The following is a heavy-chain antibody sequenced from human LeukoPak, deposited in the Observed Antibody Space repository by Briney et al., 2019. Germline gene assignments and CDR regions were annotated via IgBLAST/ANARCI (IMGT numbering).Heavy chain of an antibody. CDR3: ARDSIAVSADLDY. Sequence: PGGSLRLSCAASGFTFSSYGMSWVRQAPGKGLEWVSYISSTGSTIYYADSVKGRFTISRDNARNSLYLQMNSLRAEDTAVYYCARDSIAVSADLDYWGQGTLITVSS. CDR1: GFTFSSYG. V-gene: IGHV3-48*01. CDR2: ISSTGSTI. D-gene: IGHD6-19*01. J-gene: IGHJ4*02.